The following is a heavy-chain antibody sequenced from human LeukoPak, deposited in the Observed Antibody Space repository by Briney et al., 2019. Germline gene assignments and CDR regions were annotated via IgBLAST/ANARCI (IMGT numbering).Heavy chain of an antibody. CDR3: ARGRRRNPPFYGGPHHFDI. D-gene: IGHD4-17*01. J-gene: IGHJ3*02. CDR1: GGSISSGGYY. Sequence: SETLSLTCTVSGGSISSGGYYWSWIRQHPGKGLEWIGYIYYSGSTYYNPSLKSRVTISVDTSKNQFSLKLSSVTAADTAVYYCARGRRRNPPFYGGPHHFDIWGQGIMVTVSS. CDR2: IYYSGST. V-gene: IGHV4-31*03.